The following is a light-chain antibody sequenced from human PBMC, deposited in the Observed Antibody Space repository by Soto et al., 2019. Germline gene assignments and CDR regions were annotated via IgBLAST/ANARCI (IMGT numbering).Light chain of an antibody. CDR3: SSYTSSSTMV. CDR1: SSDVGGYNY. CDR2: EVS. Sequence: QSALTQPASVSGSPGQSITISCTGTSSDVGGYNYVSWYQQHPGKAPKLMIYEVSNRPSGVSNRFSGSKSGNTASLTISWLPAEDEADYYCSSYTSSSTMVFGGGTKLTVL. V-gene: IGLV2-14*01. J-gene: IGLJ2*01.